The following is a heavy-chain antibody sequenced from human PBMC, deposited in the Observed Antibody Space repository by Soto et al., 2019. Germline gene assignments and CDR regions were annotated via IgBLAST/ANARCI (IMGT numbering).Heavy chain of an antibody. V-gene: IGHV3-30*18. Sequence: PGGSLRLSCAASGFTFSSYGMHWVRQAPGKGLEWVAVISYDGSNKYYADSVKGRFTISRDNSKNTLYLQMNSLRAEDTAVYYCAKRLRYFDWVPTNPFDYWGQGTLVTVSS. J-gene: IGHJ4*02. CDR2: ISYDGSNK. CDR1: GFTFSSYG. CDR3: AKRLRYFDWVPTNPFDY. D-gene: IGHD3-9*01.